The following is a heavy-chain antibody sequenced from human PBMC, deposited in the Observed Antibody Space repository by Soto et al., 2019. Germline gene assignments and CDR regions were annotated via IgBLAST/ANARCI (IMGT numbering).Heavy chain of an antibody. D-gene: IGHD1-26*01. CDR3: ARENVPGSYYSYGAFDI. Sequence: GGSLRLSCAASGFTFSSYGMHWVRQAPGKGLEWVAVIWYDGSNKYYADSVKGRFTISRDNSKNTLYLQMNSLRAEDTAVYYCARENVPGSYYSYGAFDIWGQGTMVTVSS. CDR1: GFTFSSYG. CDR2: IWYDGSNK. J-gene: IGHJ3*02. V-gene: IGHV3-33*01.